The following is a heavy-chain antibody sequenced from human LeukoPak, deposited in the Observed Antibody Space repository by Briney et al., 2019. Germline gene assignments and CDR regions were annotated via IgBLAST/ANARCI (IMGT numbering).Heavy chain of an antibody. V-gene: IGHV4-4*07. D-gene: IGHD3-16*01. CDR2: VHASGSF. CDR1: GGSISNYY. J-gene: IGHJ3*02. CDR3: ARDQSGSGGHNNDAFDI. Sequence: SETLSLTRNVSGGSISNYYWNWIRQPAGKGLEWIGRVHASGSFRYNPSFNSRVTMSLDTSKNQVSLKVTYATAADTAVYFCARDQSGSGGHNNDAFDIWGHGTMVTVSS.